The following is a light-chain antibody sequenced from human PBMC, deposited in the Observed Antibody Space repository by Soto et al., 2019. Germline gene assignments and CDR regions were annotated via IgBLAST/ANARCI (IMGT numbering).Light chain of an antibody. V-gene: IGLV2-14*01. CDR3: SLYTSENTYV. Sequence: QSALTQPASVSGSPGQSITISCTGTSSDVGGYNYVSWYQQHPGKAPKLMIYEVSNRPSGVPDRFSGSKSGNTASLTISGLQAEDEADYYCSLYTSENTYVFGTGTKVT. J-gene: IGLJ1*01. CDR2: EVS. CDR1: SSDVGGYNY.